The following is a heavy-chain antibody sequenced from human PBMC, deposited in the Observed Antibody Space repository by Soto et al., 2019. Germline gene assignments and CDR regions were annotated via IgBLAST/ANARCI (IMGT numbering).Heavy chain of an antibody. Sequence: GGSLRLSCAASGFTFKDFAMHWIRQAPGGGLEWVAAISYDDTTRFYAESVKGRFAISRDNSKNTLHLQMNSLRLEDTAVYFCVRGFLFTVITNSDKWGQGTRVTVSS. V-gene: IGHV3-30*09. CDR2: ISYDDTTR. CDR1: GFTFKDFA. CDR3: VRGFLFTVITNSDK. J-gene: IGHJ4*02. D-gene: IGHD2-21*01.